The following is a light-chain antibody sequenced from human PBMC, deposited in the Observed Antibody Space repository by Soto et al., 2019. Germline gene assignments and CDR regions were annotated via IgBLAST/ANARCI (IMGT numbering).Light chain of an antibody. V-gene: IGKV1-17*03. Sequence: DIQMTQSQSAMSASVGDRVTITCRASQGISRYLAWFQQKPGKVPKRLIYGASSLQSGVPSRFSGSGSGTEFTFASSSLQPEDFATYYCLQHHSYPLTFGGGTKVEIK. CDR2: GAS. CDR1: QGISRY. J-gene: IGKJ4*01. CDR3: LQHHSYPLT.